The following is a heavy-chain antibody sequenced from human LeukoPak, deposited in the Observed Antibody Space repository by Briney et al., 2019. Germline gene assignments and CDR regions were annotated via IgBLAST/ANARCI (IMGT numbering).Heavy chain of an antibody. CDR2: ISGSGGST. Sequence: PGGSLRLSCAASGFTFSSYAMSWVRQAPGKGLEWVSAISGSGGSTYYADSVKGRFTISRDNSKNSLYLQMNSLRAEDTAVYYCAGGHYYDYVWGSYRPDYFDYWGQGTLVTVSS. V-gene: IGHV3-23*01. D-gene: IGHD3-16*02. J-gene: IGHJ4*02. CDR3: AGGHYYDYVWGSYRPDYFDY. CDR1: GFTFSSYA.